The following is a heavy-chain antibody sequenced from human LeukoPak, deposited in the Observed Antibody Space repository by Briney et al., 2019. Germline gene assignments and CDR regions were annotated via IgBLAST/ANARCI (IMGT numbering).Heavy chain of an antibody. CDR1: GGSISSGGYS. D-gene: IGHD4-17*01. CDR2: IYHSGST. Sequence: SETLSLTCAVSGGSISSGGYSWSWIRQPPGKGLEWIGYIYHSGSTYYNPSLKSRVTISVDRSKNQFSLKLSSVTAADTAVYYCARGGLRRLNWFDPWGQGTLVTVSS. CDR3: ARGGLRRLNWFDP. V-gene: IGHV4-30-2*01. J-gene: IGHJ5*02.